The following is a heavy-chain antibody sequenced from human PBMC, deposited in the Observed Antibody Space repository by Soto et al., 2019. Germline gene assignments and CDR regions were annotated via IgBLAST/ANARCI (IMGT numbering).Heavy chain of an antibody. Sequence: QITLKESGPTLVKPTQTLTLTCTFSGFSLSTSGVGVGWIRQPPGKALEWLELIYWNDDKRYSPSLKSRLTTTKDTSKNQVVLTMTNRDPVDTATYYCAHSQTHHLWFGWGVWFDPWGQGTLVTVSS. CDR2: IYWNDDK. J-gene: IGHJ5*02. V-gene: IGHV2-5*01. CDR1: GFSLSTSGVG. D-gene: IGHD3-10*01. CDR3: AHSQTHHLWFGWGVWFDP.